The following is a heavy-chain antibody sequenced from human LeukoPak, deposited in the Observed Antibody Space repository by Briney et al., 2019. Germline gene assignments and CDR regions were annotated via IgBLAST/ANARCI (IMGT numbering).Heavy chain of an antibody. CDR1: GFTFSSYA. CDR3: AKRYSRLDYYYGMDV. V-gene: IGHV3-23*01. CDR2: VSGSGGGT. D-gene: IGHD5-18*01. J-gene: IGHJ6*02. Sequence: GGSLRLSCAASGFTFSSYAMSWVRQAPGRGLEWVSAVSGSGGGTYYADSVKGRFTISRDNSKNTLYLQLPSPRAEDTAVHYCAKRYSRLDYYYGMDVWGQGTTVTVSS.